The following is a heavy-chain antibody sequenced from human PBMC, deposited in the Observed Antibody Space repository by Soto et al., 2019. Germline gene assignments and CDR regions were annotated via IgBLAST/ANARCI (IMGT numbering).Heavy chain of an antibody. D-gene: IGHD4-17*01. V-gene: IGHV2-5*02. Sequence: QITLKESGPPLVKPTQTLTLTCTFSGFSLSTSGVGVGWIRQPPGKALEWLALIYWDDDKRYSPSLKSRLTITKDTSKNQVVLTMTNMDPVDTAPYYCAHSGAVTRRHYFDYWGQGTLVTVSS. CDR3: AHSGAVTRRHYFDY. J-gene: IGHJ4*02. CDR1: GFSLSTSGVG. CDR2: IYWDDDK.